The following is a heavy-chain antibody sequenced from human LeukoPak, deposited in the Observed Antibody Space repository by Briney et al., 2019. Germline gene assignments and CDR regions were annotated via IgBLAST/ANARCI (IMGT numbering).Heavy chain of an antibody. V-gene: IGHV3-30-3*01. J-gene: IGHJ6*03. CDR2: ISYDGSNK. CDR3: AGIAARGDYYYYMDV. Sequence: GGSLRLSCAASGFTFSSYAMHWVRQAPGKGLEWVAVISYDGSNKYYADSVKGRFTISRDNSKNTLYLQMNSLRAEDTAVYYCAGIAARGDYYYYMDVWGKGTTVTVSS. CDR1: GFTFSSYA. D-gene: IGHD6-6*01.